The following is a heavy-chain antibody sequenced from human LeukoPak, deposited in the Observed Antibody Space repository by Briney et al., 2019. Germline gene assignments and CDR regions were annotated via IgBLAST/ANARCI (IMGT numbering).Heavy chain of an antibody. V-gene: IGHV4-34*01. CDR1: GGSFSGYY. CDR3: ARHITMVRGVLWFDP. CDR2: INHSGST. J-gene: IGHJ5*02. Sequence: SETLSLTCAVYGGSFSGYYWSWIRQPPGKGLEWTGEINHSGSTNYNPSLKSRVTISVDTSKNQFSLKLSSVTAADTAVYYCARHITMVRGVLWFDPWGQGTLVTVSS. D-gene: IGHD3-10*01.